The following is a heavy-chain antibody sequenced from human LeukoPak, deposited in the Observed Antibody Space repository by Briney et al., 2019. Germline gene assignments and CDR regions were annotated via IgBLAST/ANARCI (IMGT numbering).Heavy chain of an antibody. D-gene: IGHD3-10*01. CDR1: GGSISSYY. CDR2: IYYSGST. CDR3: AREGDYYGSGSLDV. V-gene: IGHV4-59*01. J-gene: IGHJ6*04. Sequence: PSETLSLTCAVSGGSISSYYWSWIRQPPGKGLEWIGYIYYSGSTNYNPSLKSRVTISVDTSKNQFSLKLSSVTAADTAVYYCAREGDYYGSGSLDVWGKGTTVTISS.